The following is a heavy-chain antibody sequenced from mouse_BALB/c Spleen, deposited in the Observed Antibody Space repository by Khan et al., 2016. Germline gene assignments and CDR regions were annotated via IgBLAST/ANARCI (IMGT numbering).Heavy chain of an antibody. J-gene: IGHJ2*01. V-gene: IGHV3-2*02. CDR1: GHSITSDYA. Sequence: EVQLQEAGPGLVKPSQSLSLTCTVTGHSITSDYAWNWIRQFPGNKLEWMGYISYSGSTSYNPSLKSRISITRDTSKNQFFLQLNSVTTEDTATYYCARGETGRIDYWGQGTTLTVSS. CDR2: ISYSGST. D-gene: IGHD4-1*01. CDR3: ARGETGRIDY.